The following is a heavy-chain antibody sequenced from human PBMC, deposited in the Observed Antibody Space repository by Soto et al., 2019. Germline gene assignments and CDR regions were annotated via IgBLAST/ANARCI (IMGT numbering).Heavy chain of an antibody. CDR3: ARDWGIHDYGDYLDY. J-gene: IGHJ4*02. V-gene: IGHV3-33*01. CDR2: IWYDGSNK. D-gene: IGHD4-17*01. CDR1: GFTFRSYG. Sequence: QVQLVEAGGGVVQPGRSLRLSCAASGFTFRSYGMPWVRQSPGKGREWGAVIWYDGSNKYYPDSVKGRFTISRDNYKNTLYLQMTSLRAEDTAVYYCARDWGIHDYGDYLDYWGQGTLVTVSS.